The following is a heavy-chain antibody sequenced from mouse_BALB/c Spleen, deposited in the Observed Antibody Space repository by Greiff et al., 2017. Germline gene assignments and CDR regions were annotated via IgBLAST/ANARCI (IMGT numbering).Heavy chain of an antibody. V-gene: IGHV1S81*02. D-gene: IGHD2-1*01. CDR3: TREGYYGNYGAMDY. Sequence: QVQLQQSGAELVKPGASVKLSCKASGYTFTSYYMYWVKQRPGQGLEWNGEINPSNGGTNFNEKFKSKATLTVDKSSSTAYMQLSSLTSEDSAVYYCTREGYYGNYGAMDYWGQGTSVTVSS. J-gene: IGHJ4*01. CDR2: INPSNGGT. CDR1: GYTFTSYY.